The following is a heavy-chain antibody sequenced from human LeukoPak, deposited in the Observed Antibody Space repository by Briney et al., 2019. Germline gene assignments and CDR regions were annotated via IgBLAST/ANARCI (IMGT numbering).Heavy chain of an antibody. Sequence: GGSLRLSCAASGFTFSSYAMSWVRQAPGKGLEWVSAISDSGGSTYYADSVKGRFTISRDNSKNTLYLQMNSLRAEDTAVYYCAKRDQLLYDYYYYYGMDVWGQGTTVTVSS. J-gene: IGHJ6*02. CDR3: AKRDQLLYDYYYYYGMDV. CDR2: ISDSGGST. CDR1: GFTFSSYA. V-gene: IGHV3-23*01. D-gene: IGHD2-2*02.